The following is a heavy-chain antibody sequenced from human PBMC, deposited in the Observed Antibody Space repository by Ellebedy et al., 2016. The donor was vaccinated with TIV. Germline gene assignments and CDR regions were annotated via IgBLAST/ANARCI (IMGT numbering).Heavy chain of an antibody. CDR3: ARDEGGSGSLSY. CDR1: GGSISSGAFY. Sequence: MPSETLSLTCTVPGGSISSGAFYWTWIRQQPGKGLEWIGNIYYSGSTYYRPSLKTRVTISLEPSNNQFSLRLNSVTAADTAVYYCARDEGGSGSLSYWGQGSLVTVSS. V-gene: IGHV4-31*02. D-gene: IGHD3-10*01. J-gene: IGHJ4*02. CDR2: IYYSGST.